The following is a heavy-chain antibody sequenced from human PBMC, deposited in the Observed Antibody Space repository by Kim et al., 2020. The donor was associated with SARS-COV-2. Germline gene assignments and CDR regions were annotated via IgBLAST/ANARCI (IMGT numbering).Heavy chain of an antibody. CDR3: ARAEQLAIYYFDY. CDR1: GGSISSYY. J-gene: IGHJ4*02. Sequence: SETLSLTCTVSGGSISSYYWSWIRQPPGKGLEWIGYIYYSGSTNYNPSLKSRVTISVDTSKNQFSLKLSSVTAADTAVYYCARAEQLAIYYFDYWGQGTLVTVSS. V-gene: IGHV4-59*01. CDR2: IYYSGST. D-gene: IGHD6-6*01.